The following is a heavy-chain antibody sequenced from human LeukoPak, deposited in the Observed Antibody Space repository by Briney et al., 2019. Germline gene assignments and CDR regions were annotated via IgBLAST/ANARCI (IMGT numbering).Heavy chain of an antibody. CDR2: IIPIFGTA. Sequence: SVNVSCKASGGTFSSYAISWVRQAPGQGLEWMGGIIPIFGTANYAQKFQGRVTITADESTSTAYMELSSLRSEDTAVYYCARAGDSSSWYNVPAYYYGMDVWGQGTTVTVSS. CDR3: ARAGDSSSWYNVPAYYYGMDV. J-gene: IGHJ6*02. V-gene: IGHV1-69*13. CDR1: GGTFSSYA. D-gene: IGHD6-13*01.